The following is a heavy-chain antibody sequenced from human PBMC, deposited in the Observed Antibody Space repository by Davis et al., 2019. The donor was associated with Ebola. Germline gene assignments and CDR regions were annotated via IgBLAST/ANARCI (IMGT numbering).Heavy chain of an antibody. CDR3: AREIKRAGQGSFFKN. CDR2: MNPNSGNT. CDR1: GYTFTKYD. D-gene: IGHD3-16*02. V-gene: IGHV1-8*01. Sequence: AASVKVSCKASGYTFTKYDIPWVRQASGQGIEWMGWMNPNSGNTGSAQKFQGRVTMTRNTSINTAYMQLSSLRSEDSAVYYCAREIKRAGQGSFFKNWGQGTLVPVSS. J-gene: IGHJ4*02.